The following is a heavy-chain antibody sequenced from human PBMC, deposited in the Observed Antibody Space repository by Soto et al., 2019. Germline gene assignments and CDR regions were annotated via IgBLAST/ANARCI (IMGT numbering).Heavy chain of an antibody. CDR1: GDSVSNGNSY. CDR3: ARGGAYYYYYGMDV. V-gene: IGHV4-61*01. Sequence: QVQLQESGPGLVKPSETLSLTCTVSGDSVSNGNSYWSWIRQPPGKGLEWIGYTYYRGSTNYNPSLKSRVTISVDTSKNQFSLRLSSVTAADTAVYYCARGGAYYYYYGMDVWGQGTTVTVSS. CDR2: TYYRGST. J-gene: IGHJ6*02.